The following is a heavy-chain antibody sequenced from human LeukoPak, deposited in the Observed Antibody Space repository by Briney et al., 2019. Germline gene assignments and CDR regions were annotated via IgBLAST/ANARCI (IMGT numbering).Heavy chain of an antibody. CDR3: ARNPLPLYSGYDYLFDY. J-gene: IGHJ4*02. CDR1: GYTFTSYG. D-gene: IGHD5-12*01. CDR2: ISAYNGNT. Sequence: ASVKVSCKASGYTFTSYGISWERQAPGQGLEWMGWISAYNGNTNYAQKLQGRVTMTTDTSTSTAYMELRSLRSDDTAVYYCARNPLPLYSGYDYLFDYWGQGTLVTVSS. V-gene: IGHV1-18*04.